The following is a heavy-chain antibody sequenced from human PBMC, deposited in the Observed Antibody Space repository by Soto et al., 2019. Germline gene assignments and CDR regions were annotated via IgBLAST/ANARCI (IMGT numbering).Heavy chain of an antibody. Sequence: ASVEVSCKVSGYTLTELSIHWVRQAPGKGLEWMGGFDPEDGETIYAQKFQGRVTMTEDTSTDTAYMELSSLRSEDTAVYYCATAFGHITIFGVVPLYYYGMDVWGQGTTVTVSS. V-gene: IGHV1-24*01. J-gene: IGHJ6*02. CDR3: ATAFGHITIFGVVPLYYYGMDV. CDR2: FDPEDGET. D-gene: IGHD3-3*01. CDR1: GYTLTELS.